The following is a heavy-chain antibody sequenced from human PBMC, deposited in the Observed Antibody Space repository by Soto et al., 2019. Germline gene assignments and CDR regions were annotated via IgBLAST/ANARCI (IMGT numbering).Heavy chain of an antibody. V-gene: IGHV4-39*07. Sequence: SETLSLTCTVSGGSISSSSYYWGWIRQPPGKGLEWIGSIYYSGSTYYNQSLKSRVTISVNTSKNNFSLKLSSVTAADTAVYYCARGASLLLSIAAAGTGAYYFDYWGQGTLVTVSS. CDR1: GGSISSSSYY. J-gene: IGHJ4*02. CDR3: ARGASLLLSIAAAGTGAYYFDY. D-gene: IGHD6-13*01. CDR2: IYYSGST.